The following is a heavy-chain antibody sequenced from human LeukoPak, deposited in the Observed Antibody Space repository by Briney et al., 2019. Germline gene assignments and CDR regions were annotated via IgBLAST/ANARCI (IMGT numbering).Heavy chain of an antibody. CDR3: ARDRKDDYDTFDY. V-gene: IGHV1-69*13. Sequence: ASVKVSCKASGGTFSSYAISWVRQAPGQGLEWMGGIIPIFGTANYAQKFQGRVTITADESTSTAYMELSSLRSEDTAVYYCARDRKDDYDTFDYWGQGTLVTVSS. J-gene: IGHJ4*02. CDR1: GGTFSSYA. D-gene: IGHD3-16*01. CDR2: IIPIFGTA.